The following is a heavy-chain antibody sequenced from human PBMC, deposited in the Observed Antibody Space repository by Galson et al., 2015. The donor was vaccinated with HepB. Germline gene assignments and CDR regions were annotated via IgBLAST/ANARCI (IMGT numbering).Heavy chain of an antibody. CDR1: GFIFSSYA. Sequence: SLRLSCAASGFIFSSYAMHWVRQAPGKGPEWVAVIWYDGSNKYYAESVKGRFTISRDNSKNTLDLQMNSLRAEDTAVYYCARSHPVCSRSSCYFFHYWGQGTLLTVSS. V-gene: IGHV3-33*01. CDR3: ARSHPVCSRSSCYFFHY. J-gene: IGHJ4*02. CDR2: IWYDGSNK. D-gene: IGHD2-15*01.